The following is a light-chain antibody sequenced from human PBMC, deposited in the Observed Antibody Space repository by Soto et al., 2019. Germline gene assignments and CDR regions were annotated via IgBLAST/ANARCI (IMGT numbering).Light chain of an antibody. CDR2: EVS. CDR1: SSDVGGYNY. Sequence: QSALTQPPSASGSPGQSVTISCTGTSSDVGGYNYVSWYQQHPGKAPKLMIYEVSKRPSGVPDRFSGSKSGNTASLTVSGLQAEDEADYYCSSYAGSHNWVVFGGGTKLTVL. J-gene: IGLJ2*01. V-gene: IGLV2-8*01. CDR3: SSYAGSHNWVV.